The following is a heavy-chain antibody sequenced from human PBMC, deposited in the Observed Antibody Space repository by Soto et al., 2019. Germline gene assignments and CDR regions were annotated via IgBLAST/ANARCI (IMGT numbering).Heavy chain of an antibody. V-gene: IGHV3-73*01. J-gene: IGHJ5*02. CDR3: AKDPFLGLKSSRFDP. CDR2: IRSKGNNYAT. D-gene: IGHD7-27*01. CDR1: GFIFSGST. Sequence: PGGSLRLSCAASGFIFSGSTIHWVRQASGKGLEWVGRIRSKGNNYATAYAASLEGRFTISRDDSKNMAYLQMNSLRAEDTAVYYCAKDPFLGLKSSRFDPWGQGTLVTVSS.